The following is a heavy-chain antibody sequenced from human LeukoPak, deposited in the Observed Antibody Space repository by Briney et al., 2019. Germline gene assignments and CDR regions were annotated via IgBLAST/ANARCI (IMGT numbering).Heavy chain of an antibody. CDR2: INPNTGGT. V-gene: IGHV1-2*02. D-gene: IGHD7-27*01. Sequence: ASVKVSCKASGYTFTDYFIHCVRQAPGQGLEWMGWINPNTGGTNYAQKFQGRVTMTRDTSTSTAYMELSRLRSDDTAVYYCARDGDAGAFDIWGQGTMVTVSS. CDR1: GYTFTDYF. J-gene: IGHJ3*02. CDR3: ARDGDAGAFDI.